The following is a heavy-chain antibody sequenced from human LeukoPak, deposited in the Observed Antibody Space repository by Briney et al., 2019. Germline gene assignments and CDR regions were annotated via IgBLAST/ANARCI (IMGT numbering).Heavy chain of an antibody. V-gene: IGHV3-30*04. Sequence: PGGSLRLSCAASGSTFSSYAMHWVRQAPGKGLEWVAVISYDGSNKYYADSVKGRFTISRDNSKNTLYLQMNSLRAEDTAVYYCARGSGIVARTYYYYGMDVWGQGTTVTVSS. D-gene: IGHD5-12*01. CDR3: ARGSGIVARTYYYYGMDV. CDR2: ISYDGSNK. J-gene: IGHJ6*02. CDR1: GSTFSSYA.